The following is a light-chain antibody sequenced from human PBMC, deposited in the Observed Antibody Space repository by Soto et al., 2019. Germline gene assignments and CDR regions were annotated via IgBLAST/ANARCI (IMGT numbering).Light chain of an antibody. CDR2: AAS. CDR3: QKYNSAPLT. J-gene: IGKJ4*01. Sequence: DIQMTQSPSSLSASLGDRVTITCRASQGIGVYLAWFQQKPGKVPRLLIYAASALQSGVPSRFSGGGSGTDVTLTINSLQPEDGATYYCQKYNSAPLTFGGGTKVEIK. V-gene: IGKV1-27*01. CDR1: QGIGVY.